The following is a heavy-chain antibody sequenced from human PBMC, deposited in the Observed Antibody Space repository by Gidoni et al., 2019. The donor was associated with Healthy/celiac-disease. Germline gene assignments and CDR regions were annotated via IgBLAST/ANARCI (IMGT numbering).Heavy chain of an antibody. J-gene: IGHJ6*02. CDR3: ARDATYYDYVWGSYRPDPSMDV. CDR1: GFTFSDYY. V-gene: IGHV3-11*01. CDR2: ISSSGSTI. Sequence: QVQLVESGGGLVKPGGSLRLSCAASGFTFSDYYMSWIRQAPGKGLEWCSYISSSGSTIYYADSVKGRFTISRDNAKNSLYLQMNSLRAEDTAVYYCARDATYYDYVWGSYRPDPSMDVWGQGTTVTVSS. D-gene: IGHD3-16*02.